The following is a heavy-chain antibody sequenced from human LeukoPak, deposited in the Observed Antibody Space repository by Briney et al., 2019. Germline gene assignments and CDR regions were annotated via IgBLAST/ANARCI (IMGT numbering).Heavy chain of an antibody. J-gene: IGHJ4*02. D-gene: IGHD6-13*01. CDR3: ARGVIAAGGNDFDY. CDR1: GYTFTSYD. CDR2: ISAYNGNT. V-gene: IGHV1-18*01. Sequence: ASVKVSCKASGYTFTSYDINWVRQATGQGLEWMGWISAYNGNTNYAQKLQGRVTMTTDTSTSTAYMELRSLRSDDTAVYYCARGVIAAGGNDFDYWGQGTLVTVSS.